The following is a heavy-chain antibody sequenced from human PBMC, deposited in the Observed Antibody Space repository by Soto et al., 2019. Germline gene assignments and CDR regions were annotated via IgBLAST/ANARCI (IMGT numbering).Heavy chain of an antibody. CDR3: TTSSSPYYYYGMDV. J-gene: IGHJ6*02. Sequence: QTGGSVRLSCAASGFTFSGSAMHWVRQASGKGLEWVGRIRSKANSYATAYAASVKGRFTISRDDSKNTAYLQMNSLKTEDTAVYYCTTSSSPYYYYGMDVWGQGPTVTVSS. V-gene: IGHV3-73*01. D-gene: IGHD6-6*01. CDR2: IRSKANSYAT. CDR1: GFTFSGSA.